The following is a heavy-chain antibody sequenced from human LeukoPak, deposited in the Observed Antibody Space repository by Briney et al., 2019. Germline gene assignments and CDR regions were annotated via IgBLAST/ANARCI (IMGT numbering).Heavy chain of an antibody. V-gene: IGHV3-23*01. CDR2: IRGSGGGT. J-gene: IGHJ3*01. CDR1: GFTFSNYA. Sequence: GGYLRLSCAASGFTFSNYAMTWVRLTPGKGLEWVSSIRGSGGGTSYADSVKGRFTMSRDNSKSTLYLQMNSLRAEDTALYYCGRDPNGDYVGAFDFWGQGTLVTVSS. D-gene: IGHD4-17*01. CDR3: GRDPNGDYVGAFDF.